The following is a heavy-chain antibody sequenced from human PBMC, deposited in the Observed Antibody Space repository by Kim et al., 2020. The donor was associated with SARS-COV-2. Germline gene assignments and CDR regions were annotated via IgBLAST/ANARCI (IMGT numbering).Heavy chain of an antibody. J-gene: IGHJ4*02. D-gene: IGHD6-13*01. CDR1: GDSISSSSYY. V-gene: IGHV4-39*01. CDR2: IYYTGST. CDR3: ASETGYSSNQEEYYFDS. Sequence: SETLSLTCTVSGDSISSSSYYWGWIRQPPGKGLEWIGTIYYTGSTYYNPSLKSRVTISVDTSKNQFSLKLSSVTAADTAVYYCASETGYSSNQEEYYFDSWGQGTLVTVSS.